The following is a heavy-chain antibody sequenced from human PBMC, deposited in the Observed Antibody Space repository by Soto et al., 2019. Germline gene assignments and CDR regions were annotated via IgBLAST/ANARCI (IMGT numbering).Heavy chain of an antibody. CDR1: GYTFTSYG. D-gene: IGHD3-3*01. V-gene: IGHV1-18*01. CDR3: AREKLYDFWSGYDFGGAFDI. Sequence: GASVKVSCKASGYTFTSYGISWVRQAPGQGLEWMGWISAYNGNTNYAQKLQGRVTMTRDTSTSTAYMELSSLRSEDTAVYYCAREKLYDFWSGYDFGGAFDIWGQGTMVTVSS. CDR2: ISAYNGNT. J-gene: IGHJ3*02.